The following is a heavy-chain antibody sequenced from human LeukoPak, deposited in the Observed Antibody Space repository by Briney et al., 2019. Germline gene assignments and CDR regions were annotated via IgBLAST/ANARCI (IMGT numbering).Heavy chain of an antibody. Sequence: GGSLRLSGAASGFTLEGHGMSWVRQAPGKGLEWVSGINWNDGNNGYAVSVQGRFTISRDNAKNSLYLQMNNLRVEDTALYFCARGDAGDYWGQGTLVTVSS. D-gene: IGHD3-10*01. CDR1: GFTLEGHG. CDR2: INWNDGNN. CDR3: ARGDAGDY. J-gene: IGHJ4*02. V-gene: IGHV3-20*04.